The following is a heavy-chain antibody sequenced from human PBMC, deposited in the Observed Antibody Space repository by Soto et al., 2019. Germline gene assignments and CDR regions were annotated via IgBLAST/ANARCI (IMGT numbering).Heavy chain of an antibody. V-gene: IGHV3-74*01. Sequence: EVLLVESGGGLVQPGGSLRLSCAASGFNFNFYWMHWVRQAPGKGLVWVSRINGDGSTADYADSVKGRFTISRDNAKNTLFLQMDSLRVEDTAVYYCERDSPTNLEDADTVASWFDPWGQGTLVTVSS. J-gene: IGHJ5*02. CDR2: INGDGSTA. CDR3: ERDSPTNLEDADTVASWFDP. CDR1: GFNFNFYW. D-gene: IGHD5-12*01.